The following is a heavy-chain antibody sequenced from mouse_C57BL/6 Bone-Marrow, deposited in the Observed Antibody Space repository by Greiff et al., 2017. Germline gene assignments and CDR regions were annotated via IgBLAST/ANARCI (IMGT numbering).Heavy chain of an antibody. CDR2: IDPENGDT. CDR3: TTKRLRSSLYFDY. J-gene: IGHJ2*01. D-gene: IGHD1-1*01. Sequence: EVQLQQSGAELVRPGASVKLSCTASGFNIKDDYMHWVKQRPEQGLEWIGWIDPENGDTEYASKFQGKATITADTSSNTAYLQLSSLTSDDTAVYYCTTKRLRSSLYFDYWGQGTTLTVSS. V-gene: IGHV14-4*01. CDR1: GFNIKDDY.